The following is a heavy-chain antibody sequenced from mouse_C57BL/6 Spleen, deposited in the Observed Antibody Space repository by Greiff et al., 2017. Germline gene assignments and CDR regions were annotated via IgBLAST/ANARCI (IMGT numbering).Heavy chain of an antibody. D-gene: IGHD2-4*01. V-gene: IGHV14-4*01. CDR3: TRDYDGRGYAMDY. J-gene: IGHJ4*01. CDR1: GFNIKDDY. CDR2: IDPENGDT. Sequence: VQLQQSGAELVRPGASVKLSCTASGFNIKDDYMHWVKQRPGQGLEWIGWIDPENGDTEYASKFQGKATITADTSSNTAYLQLSSLTSEDTAVYYCTRDYDGRGYAMDYWGKGTSVTVSS.